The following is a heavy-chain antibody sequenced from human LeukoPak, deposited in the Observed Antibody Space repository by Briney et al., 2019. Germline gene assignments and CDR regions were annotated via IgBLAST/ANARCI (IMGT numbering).Heavy chain of an antibody. Sequence: MTSETLSLTCTVSGVSISSGGYYWSWIRQHPGKGLEWIGYIYYSGSTYYNPSLKSRVTISVDTSKNQFSLKLSSVTAADTAVYYCARAITSPYFDYWGQGTLVTVSS. CDR2: IYYSGST. D-gene: IGHD3-10*01. CDR1: GVSISSGGYY. CDR3: ARAITSPYFDY. V-gene: IGHV4-31*03. J-gene: IGHJ4*02.